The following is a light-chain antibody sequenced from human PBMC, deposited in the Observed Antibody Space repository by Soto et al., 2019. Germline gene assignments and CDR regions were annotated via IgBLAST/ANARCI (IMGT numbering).Light chain of an antibody. V-gene: IGKV1-5*03. CDR2: KAS. Sequence: DIQMTQSPSTLSASVGDRVTITCRASQSISSWVAWYQQKPGKAPNLLIYKASSLESGVPSRFSGSGSGTECTLPISSLQPDDVATYYRQQYNSYPLTFGGGTKGEIK. CDR1: QSISSW. CDR3: QQYNSYPLT. J-gene: IGKJ4*01.